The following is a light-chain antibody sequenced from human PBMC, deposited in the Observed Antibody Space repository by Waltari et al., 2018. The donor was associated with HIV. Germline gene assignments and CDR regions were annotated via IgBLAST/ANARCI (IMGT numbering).Light chain of an antibody. CDR1: QSVSSN. J-gene: IGKJ4*01. CDR2: GAS. V-gene: IGKV3-15*01. Sequence: EIVMTQSPATLSVFPGERATLSCRASQSVSSNLVWYQQKPGQAPRPLIYGASTRATGIPARFSGSGSGTEFTLTISGLQSEDFAVYYCQHYNHGPPLTFGGGTKVEIK. CDR3: QHYNHGPPLT.